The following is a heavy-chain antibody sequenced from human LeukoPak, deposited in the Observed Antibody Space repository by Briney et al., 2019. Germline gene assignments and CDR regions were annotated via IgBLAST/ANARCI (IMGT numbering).Heavy chain of an antibody. CDR3: ARLYYYGSGSYYSLFDY. CDR1: GGSISSSSYY. D-gene: IGHD3-10*01. CDR2: IYYSGST. V-gene: IGHV4-39*01. J-gene: IGHJ4*02. Sequence: SSETLSLTCTVSGGSISSSSYYWGWIRQPPGKGLEWIVTIYYSGSTYYNPSLKSRITRSVDTSKNQFSLKLSSVTAADADVYYCARLYYYGSGSYYSLFDYWGQGTLVTVSS.